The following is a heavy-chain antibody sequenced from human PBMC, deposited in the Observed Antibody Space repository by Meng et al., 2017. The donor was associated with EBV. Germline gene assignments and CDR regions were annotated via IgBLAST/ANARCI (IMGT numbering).Heavy chain of an antibody. CDR2: FLPTLGAP. D-gene: IGHD3-10*01. J-gene: IGHJ4*02. V-gene: IGHV1-69*01. CDR1: GGPFRNYA. CDR3: ASESGRGYTPDY. Sequence: QRLLVQSAAEEKKPGSSVKFSCKTSGGPFRNYASSWVRQAPGQGLEWLGGFLPTLGAPNYAQKFHGRVSITADESTSTHYMDLSSLRSEDTAVYYCASESGRGYTPDYWGQGTLVTVSS.